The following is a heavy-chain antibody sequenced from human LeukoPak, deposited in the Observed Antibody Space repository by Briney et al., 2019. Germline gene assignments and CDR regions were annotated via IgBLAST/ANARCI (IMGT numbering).Heavy chain of an antibody. Sequence: SVKVSCKAFGGTFSSFAISWVRQAPGQGLEWMGGIIPIFGTANYAQKFQGRVTITTDESTSTAYMELSSLRSEDTAVYYCARGQQLVSFDYWGQGTLVTVSS. CDR1: GGTFSSFA. J-gene: IGHJ4*02. V-gene: IGHV1-69*05. CDR2: IIPIFGTA. CDR3: ARGQQLVSFDY. D-gene: IGHD6-6*01.